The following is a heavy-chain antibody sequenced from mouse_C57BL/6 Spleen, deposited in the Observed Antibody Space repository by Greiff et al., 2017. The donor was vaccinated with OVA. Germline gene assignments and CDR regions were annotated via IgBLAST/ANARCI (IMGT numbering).Heavy chain of an antibody. CDR2: IDPETGGT. D-gene: IGHD2-10*01. CDR3: TTYYPDY. V-gene: IGHV1-15*01. J-gene: IGHJ2*01. CDR1: GYTFTDCE. Sequence: LQESGAELVRPGASVTLSCKASGYTFTDCEMHWVKQTPVHGLEWIGAIDPETGGTAYNQKFKGKAILTADKSSSTAYMELRSLTSEDSAVYYCTTYYPDYWGQGTTLTVSS.